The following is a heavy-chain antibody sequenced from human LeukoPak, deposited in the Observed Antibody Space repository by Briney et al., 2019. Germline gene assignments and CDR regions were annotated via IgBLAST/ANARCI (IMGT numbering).Heavy chain of an antibody. J-gene: IGHJ4*02. D-gene: IGHD6-13*01. V-gene: IGHV6-1*01. CDR1: GDSVSSNSAA. CDR2: TYYRCKWGT. CDR3: ARGTAAPGFDF. Sequence: SQTLSLTCAISGDSVSSNSAAWNWLRQSPSRGLEWLGRTYYRCKWGTNYALSVKSRVTINADTSKNQISLQLNSVTPEDTAVYYCARGTAAPGFDFWGQGTLVTVSS.